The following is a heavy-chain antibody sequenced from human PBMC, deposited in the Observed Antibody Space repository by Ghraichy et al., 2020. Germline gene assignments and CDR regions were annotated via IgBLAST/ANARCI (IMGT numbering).Heavy chain of an antibody. D-gene: IGHD3-3*01. CDR1: GFTFSSYW. J-gene: IGHJ6*02. Sequence: GGSLRLSCAASGFTFSSYWMSWVRQAPGKGLEWVANIKQDGSEKYYVDSVKGRFTISRDNAKNSLYLQMNSLRAEDTAVYYCARDLTAENYDFLSGYIYYYYGMDVWGQGTTVTVS. CDR2: IKQDGSEK. V-gene: IGHV3-7*03. CDR3: ARDLTAENYDFLSGYIYYYYGMDV.